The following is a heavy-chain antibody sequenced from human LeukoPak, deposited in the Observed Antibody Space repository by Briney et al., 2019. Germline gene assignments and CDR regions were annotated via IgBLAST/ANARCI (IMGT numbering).Heavy chain of an antibody. V-gene: IGHV3-48*01. Sequence: GGSLRLSCAASGFTFSSYSMNWVRQAPGKGLEWVSYISSSSSTIYYADSVKGRFTISRDNAKNSLYLQMNSLKTEDTAVYYCVRVVGESHFDYWGQGTLVTVSS. D-gene: IGHD2-21*01. CDR3: VRVVGESHFDY. CDR1: GFTFSSYS. CDR2: ISSSSSTI. J-gene: IGHJ4*02.